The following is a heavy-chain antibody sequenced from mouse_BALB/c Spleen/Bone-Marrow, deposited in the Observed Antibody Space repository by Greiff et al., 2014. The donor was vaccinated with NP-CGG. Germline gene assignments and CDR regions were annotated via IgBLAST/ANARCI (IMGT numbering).Heavy chain of an antibody. V-gene: IGHV1-18*01. D-gene: IGHD5-1*01. CDR2: INPYNGGT. CDR1: GYSFTAYT. CDR3: ANWSTTGAMDY. Sequence: EVQLQESGPELVKPGASMRISCRASGYSFTAYTMNWVKQSHGKNLEWIGLINPYNGGTSYNQKFKGKATLTVDKSSSTAYMELLSLTSEDSAVYYCANWSTTGAMDYWGQGTSVTVSS. J-gene: IGHJ4*01.